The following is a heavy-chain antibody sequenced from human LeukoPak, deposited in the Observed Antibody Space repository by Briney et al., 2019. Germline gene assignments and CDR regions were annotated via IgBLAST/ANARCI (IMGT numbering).Heavy chain of an antibody. D-gene: IGHD6-19*01. CDR3: ARDRYSSGARLFDY. V-gene: IGHV3-33*08. CDR1: IFTFSIPG. Sequence: GGCLRLSCAACIFTFSIPGAQWVTRARGKGLEGGGVIWSDGSNKYYADTVQGRFTIPRDNSKNTLYMQMNSLRSEDTAVYYCARDRYSSGARLFDYWGQGTLVSVSS. CDR2: IWSDGSNK. J-gene: IGHJ4*02.